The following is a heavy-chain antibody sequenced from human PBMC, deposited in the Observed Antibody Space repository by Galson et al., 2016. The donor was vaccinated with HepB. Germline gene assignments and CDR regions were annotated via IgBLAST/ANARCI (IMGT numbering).Heavy chain of an antibody. J-gene: IGHJ6*02. D-gene: IGHD3-22*01. Sequence: SLRLSCAASGFTFSSYSNNWVRQAPGKGLEWVAYISSTSSIICYADSVKGRFTISRDNAKNSLYLQMNSLRDEDTAVYYCARDLLEARGSGYFSHYYGMDVWGQGTTVTVSS. CDR3: ARDLLEARGSGYFSHYYGMDV. CDR1: GFTFSSYS. CDR2: ISSTSSII. V-gene: IGHV3-48*02.